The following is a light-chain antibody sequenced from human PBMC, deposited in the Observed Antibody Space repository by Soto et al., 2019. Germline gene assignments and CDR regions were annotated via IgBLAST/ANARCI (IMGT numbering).Light chain of an antibody. CDR2: EGS. CDR3: CSYAGSSTS. J-gene: IGLJ2*01. V-gene: IGLV2-23*01. Sequence: QSALTQPASVSGSPGQSITISCTGTSSDVGSYNLVSWYQHHPGKAPKLMIYEGSKRPSGVSNHFSGSKSGNTASLTISGLQAEDEADYYCCSYAGSSTSFGGGTKLTVL. CDR1: SSDVGSYNL.